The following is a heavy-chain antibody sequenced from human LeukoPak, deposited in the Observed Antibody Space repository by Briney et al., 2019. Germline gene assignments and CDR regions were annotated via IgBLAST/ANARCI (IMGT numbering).Heavy chain of an antibody. CDR3: TRGRLSSGYGHFDY. CDR2: IHSDGGIT. D-gene: IGHD5-12*01. CDR1: GFTLCGYW. Sequence: GGSLRLSCSASGFTLCGYWMHWVRQAPGKGLVWVSRIHSDGGITTYADSVKGRFTISRDNAKNTLYLQVNSLRAEDTALYYCTRGRLSSGYGHFDYWGQGTLVTVSS. V-gene: IGHV3-74*01. J-gene: IGHJ4*02.